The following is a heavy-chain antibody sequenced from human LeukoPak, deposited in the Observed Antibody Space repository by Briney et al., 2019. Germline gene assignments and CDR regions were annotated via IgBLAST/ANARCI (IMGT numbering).Heavy chain of an antibody. CDR2: IKQDGSEK. Sequence: PGGSLRLSCAASGFTFSNYWMNWVRQAPGKGLEWVANIKQDGSEKYYVDSVKGRFTISRDNAKNSLYLQMNSLRAEDTAVYYCARGRYSSSWYNYYYMDVWGKGTTVTISS. CDR1: GFTFSNYW. J-gene: IGHJ6*03. V-gene: IGHV3-7*03. D-gene: IGHD6-13*01. CDR3: ARGRYSSSWYNYYYMDV.